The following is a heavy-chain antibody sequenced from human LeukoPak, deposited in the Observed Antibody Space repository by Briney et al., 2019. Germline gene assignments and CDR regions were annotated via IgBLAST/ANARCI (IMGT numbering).Heavy chain of an antibody. CDR2: IYTSGST. CDR3: ASATSRLVGYYYMDV. J-gene: IGHJ6*03. V-gene: IGHV4-4*07. Sequence: SETLSLTYTVSGGSISSYYWSWIRQPAGKGLEWIGRIYTSGSTNYNPSFKSRVTMSVDTSKNQFSLKLSSVTAADTAVYYCASATSRLVGYYYMDVWGKGTTVTVSS. D-gene: IGHD1-26*01. CDR1: GGSISSYY.